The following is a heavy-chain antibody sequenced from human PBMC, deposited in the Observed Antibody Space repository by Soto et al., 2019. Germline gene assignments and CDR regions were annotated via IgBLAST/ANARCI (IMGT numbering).Heavy chain of an antibody. CDR1: GFTFSSYG. CDR2: ILYDGSNK. J-gene: IGHJ4*02. D-gene: IGHD3-16*01. V-gene: IGHV3-33*01. Sequence: QVQLVESGGGVVQPGRSLRLSCAASGFTFSSYGMHWVRQAPGKGLEWVAVILYDGSNKYYADSVKGRFTISRDNSKNTLYLQMNSLRAEDTAVYYCARGYHYYDYIWGSFPSFDYWGQGTLVTVSS. CDR3: ARGYHYYDYIWGSFPSFDY.